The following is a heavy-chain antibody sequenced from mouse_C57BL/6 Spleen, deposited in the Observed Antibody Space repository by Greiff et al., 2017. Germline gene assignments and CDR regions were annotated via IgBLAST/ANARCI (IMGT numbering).Heavy chain of an antibody. V-gene: IGHV1-55*01. Sequence: QVQLKQPGAELVKPGASVKMSCKASGYTFTSYWITWVKQRPGQGLEWIGDIYPGSGSTNYNEKFKSKATLTVDTSSSTAYMQLSSLSSEDSAVXYWASAVYFYGSSPWYFDVWGTGTTVTVSS. CDR2: IYPGSGST. CDR1: GYTFTSYW. CDR3: ASAVYFYGSSPWYFDV. J-gene: IGHJ1*03. D-gene: IGHD1-1*01.